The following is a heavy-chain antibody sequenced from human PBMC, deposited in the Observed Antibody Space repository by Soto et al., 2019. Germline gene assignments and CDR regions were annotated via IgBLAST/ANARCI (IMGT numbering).Heavy chain of an antibody. Sequence: GGSLRLSCVASGFTFSDYAMSWVRQAPGKGLEWVAVIWYDGTNTYYADSVKGQFIISRDNSKNTLYLQMNSLRVEDTAVYYCARDQGSSRYGMDVWGQGTTVTVSS. V-gene: IGHV3-33*08. CDR2: IWYDGTNT. CDR1: GFTFSDYA. CDR3: ARDQGSSRYGMDV. D-gene: IGHD3-10*01. J-gene: IGHJ6*02.